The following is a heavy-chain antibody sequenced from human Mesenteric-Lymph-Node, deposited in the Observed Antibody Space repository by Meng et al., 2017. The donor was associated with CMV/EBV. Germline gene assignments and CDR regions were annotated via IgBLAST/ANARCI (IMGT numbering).Heavy chain of an antibody. CDR2: ISSSSSTI. CDR1: GFIFSDFA. V-gene: IGHV3-48*04. CDR3: ARLRYYGMDV. J-gene: IGHJ6*02. D-gene: IGHD3-16*01. Sequence: GESLKISCAASGFIFSDFAMHWVRQAPGKGLEWVSYISSSSSTISYADSVKGRFTVSRDNAKNSLYLQVNSLRAEDTAVYYCARLRYYGMDVWGQGTTVTVSS.